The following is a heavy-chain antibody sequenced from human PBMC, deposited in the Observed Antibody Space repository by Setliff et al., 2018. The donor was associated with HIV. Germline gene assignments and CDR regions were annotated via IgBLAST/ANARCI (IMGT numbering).Heavy chain of an antibody. Sequence: SVKVSCKASGGTFSSYTINWVRQAPGQGLEWMGRIIPILGTANYAQKFQGRVTITEGKSTSTVYMELSSLRSEDTAVYYCARALDDILPGMTRKWFDPWGQGTLVTVSS. CDR1: GGTFSSYT. V-gene: IGHV1-69*08. D-gene: IGHD3-9*01. CDR3: ARALDDILPGMTRKWFDP. CDR2: IIPILGTA. J-gene: IGHJ5*02.